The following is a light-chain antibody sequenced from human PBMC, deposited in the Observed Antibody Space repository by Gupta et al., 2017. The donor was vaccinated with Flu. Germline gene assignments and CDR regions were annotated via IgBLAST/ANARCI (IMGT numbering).Light chain of an antibody. V-gene: IGKV1-5*03. Sequence: SPSNPSAAVGNRVTTKGQASQSISGRLTWYQQKPGKAPKLLSYKTSTVERGDASRFSGSGAETEFTITISSLPHDDFANYYRQQYDLYWTFGQGTKVEMK. CDR1: QSISGR. CDR2: KTS. CDR3: QQYDLYWT. J-gene: IGKJ1*01.